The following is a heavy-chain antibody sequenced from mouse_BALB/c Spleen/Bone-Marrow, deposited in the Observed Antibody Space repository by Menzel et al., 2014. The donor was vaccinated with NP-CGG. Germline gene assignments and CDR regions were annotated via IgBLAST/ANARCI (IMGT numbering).Heavy chain of an antibody. CDR3: ARHAAY. V-gene: IGHV2-9*02. CDR1: GFSLTSYG. J-gene: IGHJ3*01. Sequence: VQLQQSGPGLVAPSQSLSITCTVSGFSLTSYGVRWVRQPPGKGLEWLGVIWAGGSTNYNSALMSRLSISKDNSKSQVFLKMNSLQXXXXXXXYCARHAAYWGQGTLVTVSA. CDR2: IWAGGST.